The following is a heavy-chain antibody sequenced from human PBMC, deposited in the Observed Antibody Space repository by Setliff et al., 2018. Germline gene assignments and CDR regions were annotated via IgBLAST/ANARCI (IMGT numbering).Heavy chain of an antibody. D-gene: IGHD3-3*01. V-gene: IGHV4-61*02. CDR3: ARAFTYYNFWSGYGYGMDV. Sequence: SETLSLTCTVSGGSMSSGSYYWSWIRQPAGKGLEWIGRIFPSGSTNYNPSLKSRVTISVDTSKNQFSLNLSSVTAAATAVYYCARAFTYYNFWSGYGYGMDVWGKGTTVTVSS. J-gene: IGHJ6*04. CDR2: IFPSGST. CDR1: GGSMSSGSYY.